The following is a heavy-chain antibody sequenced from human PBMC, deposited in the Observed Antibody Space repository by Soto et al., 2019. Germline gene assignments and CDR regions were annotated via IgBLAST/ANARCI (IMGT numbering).Heavy chain of an antibody. CDR2: ISGSVGST. J-gene: IGHJ4*02. Sequence: PGGSLRLSCAASGFTFSSYAMSWVRQAPGKGLEWVSAISGSVGSTYYADSVKGRFTISRDNSKNTLYLQMNSLRAEDTAVYYCAKDLLGCGGDCAGNNFDYWGQGTLVTVSS. CDR3: AKDLLGCGGDCAGNNFDY. CDR1: GFTFSSYA. D-gene: IGHD2-21*02. V-gene: IGHV3-23*01.